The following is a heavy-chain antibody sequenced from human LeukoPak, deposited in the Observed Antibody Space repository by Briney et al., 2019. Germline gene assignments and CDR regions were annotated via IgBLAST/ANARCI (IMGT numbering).Heavy chain of an antibody. J-gene: IGHJ4*02. CDR1: GYTFTSYY. D-gene: IGHD6-19*01. V-gene: IGHV1-8*02. CDR2: MNPNSGNT. Sequence: GASVKVSCKASGYTFTSYYIHWVRQATGQGLEWMGWMNPNSGNTGYAQKFQGRVTMTRNTSVSTAYMELSSLRSEDTAVYYCARGPPGYSSGWYYYWGQGTLVTVSS. CDR3: ARGPPGYSSGWYYY.